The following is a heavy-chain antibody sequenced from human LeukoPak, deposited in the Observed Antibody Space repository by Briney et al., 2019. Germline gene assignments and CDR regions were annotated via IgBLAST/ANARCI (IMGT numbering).Heavy chain of an antibody. CDR3: ASSGYSYGYVGLYYYYYMDV. CDR1: GGSISSSSYY. D-gene: IGHD5-18*01. V-gene: IGHV4-39*01. CDR2: IYYSGST. Sequence: PSETLSLTCTVSGGSISSSSYYWGWIRQPPGKGLEWIGSIYYSGSTYYNPSLKSRVTISVDTSKNQFSLKLSSVTAADTAVYYCASSGYSYGYVGLYYYYYMDVWGKGTTVTISS. J-gene: IGHJ6*03.